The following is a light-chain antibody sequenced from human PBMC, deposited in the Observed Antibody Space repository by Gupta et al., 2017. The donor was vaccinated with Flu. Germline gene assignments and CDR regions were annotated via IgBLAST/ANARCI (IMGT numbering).Light chain of an antibody. J-gene: IGKJ4*01. CDR2: DTS. Sequence: VLTQSPATLSLSPGERATLSCRASQTIRNFLAWYQQRPGQAPRLLIYDTSNRATGIPARFSGSGSGTDFSRTSSSLEPEDFAVYDGQLSYAFGGGTKVEIK. CDR3: QLSYA. V-gene: IGKV3-11*01. CDR1: QTIRNF.